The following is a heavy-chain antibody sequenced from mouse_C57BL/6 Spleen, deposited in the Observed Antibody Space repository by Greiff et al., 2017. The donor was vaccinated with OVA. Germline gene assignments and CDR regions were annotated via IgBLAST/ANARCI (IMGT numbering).Heavy chain of an antibody. Sequence: QVQLQQPGAELVKPGASVKLSCKASGYTFTSYWMQWVKQRPGQGLEWIGEIDPSDSYTNYNQKFKGKATLTVDTSSSTAYMQLSSLTSEDSAVYYCARGGYYGSSPYWCFDVWGTGTTVTVSS. D-gene: IGHD1-1*01. V-gene: IGHV1-50*01. CDR2: IDPSDSYT. CDR3: ARGGYYGSSPYWCFDV. J-gene: IGHJ1*03. CDR1: GYTFTSYW.